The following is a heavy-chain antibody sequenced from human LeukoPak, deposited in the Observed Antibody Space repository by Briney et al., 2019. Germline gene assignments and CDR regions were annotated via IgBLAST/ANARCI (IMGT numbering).Heavy chain of an antibody. CDR3: ARGGPNRSGWTLDY. D-gene: IGHD6-19*01. CDR2: IAAYQGKI. J-gene: IGHJ4*02. CDR1: GYTFTGYY. V-gene: IGHV1-18*04. Sequence: ASVKVSCKASGYTFTGYYMHWVRQAPGQGLEWVGWIAAYQGKIAYAQKFQGRVTMTTDTTTNTAYMELRSLRSDDTAVFFCARGGPNRSGWTLDYWGQGTLVTVSS.